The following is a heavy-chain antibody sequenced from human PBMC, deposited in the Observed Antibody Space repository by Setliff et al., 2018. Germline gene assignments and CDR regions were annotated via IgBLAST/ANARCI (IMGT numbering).Heavy chain of an antibody. CDR1: GGSISSYY. CDR2: IYIGGSA. J-gene: IGHJ4*02. Sequence: SETLSLTCTVSGGSISSYYRSWIRQPAGKGLEWIGHIYIGGSANYNPSLKSRVTMSVDTSKNQFSPKLTSVTAADTAVYYCAGGRRYDYGWDFDYWGQGTLVTVSS. D-gene: IGHD4-17*01. CDR3: AGGRRYDYGWDFDY. V-gene: IGHV4-4*07.